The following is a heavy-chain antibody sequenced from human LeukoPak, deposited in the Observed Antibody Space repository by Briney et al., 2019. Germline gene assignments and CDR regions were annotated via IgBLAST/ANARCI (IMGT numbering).Heavy chain of an antibody. CDR3: ARSGLNRFDY. D-gene: IGHD2-15*01. V-gene: IGHV3-23*01. CDR1: GFTFSSFA. CDR2: FSGSGGST. J-gene: IGHJ4*02. Sequence: GGSLRLSCAASGFTFSSFAMSWVRQAPGKGLEWVSTFSGSGGSTYYADSVKGRFSISRDNSKNTLYLQMNSLRAEDTAEYYCARSGLNRFDYWGQGTLVTVSS.